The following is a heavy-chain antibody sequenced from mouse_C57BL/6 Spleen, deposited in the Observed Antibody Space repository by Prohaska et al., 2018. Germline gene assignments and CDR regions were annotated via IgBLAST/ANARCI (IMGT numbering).Heavy chain of an antibody. Sequence: LKISCKASGYTFTDYYMNWVKQSHGKSLEWIGDINPNNGGTSYNQKFKGKATLTVDKSSSTAYMELRSLTSEDSAVYYCARSEGFAYWGQGTLVTVSA. CDR1: GYTFTDYY. V-gene: IGHV1-26*01. J-gene: IGHJ3*01. CDR3: ARSEGFAY. CDR2: INPNNGGT.